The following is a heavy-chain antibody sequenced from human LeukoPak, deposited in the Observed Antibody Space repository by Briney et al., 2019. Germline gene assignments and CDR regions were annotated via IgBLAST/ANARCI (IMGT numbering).Heavy chain of an antibody. V-gene: IGHV3-23*01. CDR3: AKDRYYGSII. CDR2: INDSGRST. J-gene: IGHJ4*02. Sequence: GGSLRLSCAASGFTFSSYAMNWVRQAPGKGLEWVSTINDSGRSTYYADSVKGRFTISRDNSKNTLYLQMNSLRAEDTAVYYCAKDRYYGSIIWGQGTLVTVSS. D-gene: IGHD3-10*01. CDR1: GFTFSSYA.